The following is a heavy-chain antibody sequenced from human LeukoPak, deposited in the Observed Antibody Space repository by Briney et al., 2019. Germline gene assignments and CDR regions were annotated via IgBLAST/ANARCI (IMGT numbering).Heavy chain of an antibody. J-gene: IGHJ3*02. CDR2: TNSGGTP. D-gene: IGHD2-8*01. CDR1: GFAVSSTY. CDR3: ATVLRISHAFDI. Sequence: GGSLRLFCAASGFAVSSTYMTWVRQARGKGLEWVSVTNSGGTPSYADSVSGRFTISTHNSQSSLYLQMNSLRAEDTAIYYCATVLRISHAFDIWGQGTMVTVSS. V-gene: IGHV3-53*04.